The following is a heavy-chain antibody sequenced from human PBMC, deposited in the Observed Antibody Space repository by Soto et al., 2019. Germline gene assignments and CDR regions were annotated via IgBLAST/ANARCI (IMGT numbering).Heavy chain of an antibody. V-gene: IGHV4-39*01. CDR2: VYYSGSA. D-gene: IGHD1-26*01. CDR1: GGSISSRNYY. CDR3: VSRGRWAVDY. Sequence: QLQLQESGPGLVKPSETLTLICNVSGGSISSRNYYWGWIRKFPGKGLEWIGSVYYSGSAYYNPSLKSRVTISVETSKNQSSLTVNSVTDSDASMYYCVSRGRWAVDYWGQGTLVTVSS. J-gene: IGHJ4*02.